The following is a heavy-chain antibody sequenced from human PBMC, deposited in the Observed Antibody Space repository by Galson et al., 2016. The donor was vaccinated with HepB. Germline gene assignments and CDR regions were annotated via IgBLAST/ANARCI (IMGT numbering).Heavy chain of an antibody. CDR2: GYYIGST. Sequence: PPGKGLEWIGYGYYIGSTTYNPSLKSRVTISVDTSKNQISLNVTSATAADTAMYYCARITNGNTAHDAFDIWGQGTKVTVSS. CDR3: ARITNGNTAHDAFDI. V-gene: IGHV4-59*01. J-gene: IGHJ3*02. D-gene: IGHD1-1*01.